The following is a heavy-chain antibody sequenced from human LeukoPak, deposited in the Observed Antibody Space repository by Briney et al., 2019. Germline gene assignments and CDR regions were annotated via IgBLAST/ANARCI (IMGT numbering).Heavy chain of an antibody. CDR3: TRHYYDSSGHYVDC. J-gene: IGHJ4*02. CDR1: GFTFSGSA. CDR2: IRSKANSYAT. V-gene: IGHV3-73*01. D-gene: IGHD3-22*01. Sequence: GGSLRLSCAASGFTFSGSAMHWVRQASGKGLEWVCRIRSKANSYATAYSASVKGTFTISRDDSKNTAYLQMNSLKTEDTAVYYCTRHYYDSSGHYVDCWGQGTLVTVSS.